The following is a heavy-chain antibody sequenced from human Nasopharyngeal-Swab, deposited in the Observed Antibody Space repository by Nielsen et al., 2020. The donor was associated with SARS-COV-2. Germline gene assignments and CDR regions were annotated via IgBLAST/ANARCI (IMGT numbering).Heavy chain of an antibody. Sequence: ASVKVSCKQSAYTFTSSGISWARQAPGQGLAWMGWISAYNGNTNYAHNLQGRVTMTTDTSTGTAYMELRSLRSDDTAVYYCARDRPLCSGGSCYDDYYYGMDVWGQGTTVTVSS. J-gene: IGHJ6*02. V-gene: IGHV1-18*04. CDR1: AYTFTSSG. D-gene: IGHD2-15*01. CDR3: ARDRPLCSGGSCYDDYYYGMDV. CDR2: ISAYNGNT.